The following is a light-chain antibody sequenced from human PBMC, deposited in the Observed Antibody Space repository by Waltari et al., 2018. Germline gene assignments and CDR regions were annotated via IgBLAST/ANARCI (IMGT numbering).Light chain of an antibody. V-gene: IGLV1-44*01. Sequence: QSAPPQPPSASGTPGRRVITSFSGSSSNIGSTAVSWSRQFPGTAPRLLIYSNSEPTSGVPDRFSGSKSGTSASLTISGLQSDDAADYYCATWDDRQTGYVVFGGGTKLTVL. J-gene: IGLJ2*01. CDR3: ATWDDRQTGYVV. CDR1: SSNIGSTA. CDR2: SNS.